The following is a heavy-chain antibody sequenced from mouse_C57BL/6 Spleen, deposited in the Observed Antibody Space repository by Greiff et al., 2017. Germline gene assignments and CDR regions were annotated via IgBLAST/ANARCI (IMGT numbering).Heavy chain of an antibody. Sequence: EVQLVESEGGLVQPGSSMKLSCTASGFTFSDYYMAWVRQVPEKGLEWVANINYDGSSTYYLDSLKSRFIISRDNAKNILYLQMSSLKSEDTATYYCAIYYGNYEAMDYWGQGTSVTVSS. CDR1: GFTFSDYY. V-gene: IGHV5-16*01. CDR3: AIYYGNYEAMDY. J-gene: IGHJ4*01. CDR2: INYDGSST. D-gene: IGHD2-1*01.